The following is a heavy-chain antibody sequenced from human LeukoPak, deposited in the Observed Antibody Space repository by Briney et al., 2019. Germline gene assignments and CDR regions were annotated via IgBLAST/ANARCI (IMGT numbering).Heavy chain of an antibody. J-gene: IGHJ4*02. V-gene: IGHV4-39*07. CDR1: GGSISSSGYY. Sequence: SETLSLTCTVSGGSISSSGYYWGWIRQPPGKGLEWIGSMYYSGSTYYNPSLKSRVTISVDTSKNHFSLKLNSVTATDTAVYYCARWNRLIDFWGQGTLVTVSS. CDR2: MYYSGST. D-gene: IGHD1-1*01. CDR3: ARWNRLIDF.